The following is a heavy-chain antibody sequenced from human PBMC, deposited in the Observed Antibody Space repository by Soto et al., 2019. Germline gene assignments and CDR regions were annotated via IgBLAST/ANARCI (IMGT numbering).Heavy chain of an antibody. V-gene: IGHV1-18*01. Sequence: GASVKGSRKASGYRVLCYVITWVRKAPGQGLEWMGWISTYNGNTFHAENFQGRLSMTTETSTRTAYMELRNLRSDDTAVYFCARAELRYFDFWGQGSLVTVSS. CDR3: ARAELRYFDF. J-gene: IGHJ4*02. CDR2: ISTYNGNT. D-gene: IGHD1-7*01. CDR1: GYRVLCYV.